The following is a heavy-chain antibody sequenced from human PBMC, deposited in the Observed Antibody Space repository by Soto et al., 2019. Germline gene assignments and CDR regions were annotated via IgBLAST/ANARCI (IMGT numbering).Heavy chain of an antibody. CDR3: ARTSFDWLPNYYYYYYMDV. J-gene: IGHJ6*03. V-gene: IGHV4-34*01. CDR2: INHSGST. D-gene: IGHD3-9*01. CDR1: GGSFSGYY. Sequence: SETLSLTCAVYGGSFSGYYWSWIRQPPGKGLEWIGEINHSGSTNYNPSLKSRVTISVDTSKNQFSLKLSSVAAADTAVYYCARTSFDWLPNYYYYYYMDVWGKGTTVTVSS.